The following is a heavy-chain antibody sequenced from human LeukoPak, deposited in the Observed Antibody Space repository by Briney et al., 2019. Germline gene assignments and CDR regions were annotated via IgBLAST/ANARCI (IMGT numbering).Heavy chain of an antibody. CDR2: ISGSAAAT. Sequence: GGSLRLSCAASGFTFSAYGMTWVRQAPGKGLEWVSAISGSAAATFYADSVKGRFTISRDNSRIRVYLQMNRLRGEDTAVYYCARAGSGTSPDWFDPWGQGTLVTVSS. CDR3: ARAGSGTSPDWFDP. CDR1: GFTFSAYG. J-gene: IGHJ5*02. V-gene: IGHV3-23*01. D-gene: IGHD3-10*01.